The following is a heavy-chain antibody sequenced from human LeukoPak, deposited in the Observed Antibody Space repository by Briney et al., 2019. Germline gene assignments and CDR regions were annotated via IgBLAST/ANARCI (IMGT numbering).Heavy chain of an antibody. CDR3: ARRYYDILTGYSPNDY. CDR1: GYTFTGYY. V-gene: IGHV1-69*06. Sequence: GASVKVSCKASGYTFTGYYMHWVRQAPGQGLEWMGGIIPIFGTANYAQKFQGRVTITADKSTSTAYMELRSLRSDDTAVYYCARRYYDILTGYSPNDYWGQGTLVTVSS. D-gene: IGHD3-9*01. CDR2: IIPIFGTA. J-gene: IGHJ4*02.